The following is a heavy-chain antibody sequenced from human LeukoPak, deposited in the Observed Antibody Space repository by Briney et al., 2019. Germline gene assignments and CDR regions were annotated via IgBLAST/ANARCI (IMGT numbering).Heavy chain of an antibody. J-gene: IGHJ4*02. D-gene: IGHD4-17*01. Sequence: GGSLRLSCVGSGFIFCDFDMNWIRQAPGKGVECISFITSSGDSIYYADSVKGRFTVFRDNAKNSLYLEMKSLRAEDTAVYFCARDPEYSDRWGQGTLVTVSS. CDR3: ARDPEYSDR. CDR2: ITSSGDSI. CDR1: GFIFCDFD. V-gene: IGHV3-11*01.